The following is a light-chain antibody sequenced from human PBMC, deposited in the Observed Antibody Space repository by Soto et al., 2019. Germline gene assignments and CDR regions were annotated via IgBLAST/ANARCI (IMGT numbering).Light chain of an antibody. Sequence: DIQLTQLPATLSASVGDRVTITCRASQSISSWLAWYQQKPGKAPKLLIYDASSLESGVPSRFSGSGSGTEFTLTISSLQPDDFATYYCQQYNTEWTFGQGTKVDIK. V-gene: IGKV1-5*01. J-gene: IGKJ1*01. CDR2: DAS. CDR3: QQYNTEWT. CDR1: QSISSW.